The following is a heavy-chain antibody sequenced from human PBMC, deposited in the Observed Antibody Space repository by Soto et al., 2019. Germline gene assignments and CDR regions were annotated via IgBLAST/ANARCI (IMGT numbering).Heavy chain of an antibody. CDR1: GYTFTGYY. V-gene: IGHV1-2*04. Sequence: VASVKVSCKASGYTFTGYYMHWVRQAPGQGLEWMGWINPNSGGTNYAQKFQGWVTMTRDTSISTAYMELSRLRSDDTAVYYCARDLGGGDYYGSGMDVWGQGTRVTVSS. CDR3: ARDLGGGDYYGSGMDV. CDR2: INPNSGGT. J-gene: IGHJ6*02. D-gene: IGHD3-10*01.